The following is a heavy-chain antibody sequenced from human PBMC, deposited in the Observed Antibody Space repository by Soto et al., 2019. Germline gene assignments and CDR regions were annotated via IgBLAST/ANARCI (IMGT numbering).Heavy chain of an antibody. CDR1: EGTFSDYI. CDR3: ARGLISGSHYSGGWYYFDS. J-gene: IGHJ4*02. Sequence: SQTLCLSCDVEEGTFSDYICSWIRQTPGKGLQWIGQINHSGSANYNPSLKSRVTISVHTSSSQFSLELSSVTAADTAVYYCARGLISGSHYSGGWYYFDSWGQGTQVTVSS. V-gene: IGHV4-34*01. D-gene: IGHD1-26*01. CDR2: INHSGSA.